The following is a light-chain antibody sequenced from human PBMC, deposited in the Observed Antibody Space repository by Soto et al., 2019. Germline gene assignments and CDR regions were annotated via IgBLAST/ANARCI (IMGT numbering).Light chain of an antibody. Sequence: VLTQSPVTLSVSPGERATLSCRASQSVSSNLAWYQQKPGQAPRLLIYDISNRAAGVPARFSGSGSGTDFTLTISRLEPEDFAVYYCQQYGSSPRTFGQGTKVDIK. CDR3: QQYGSSPRT. CDR1: QSVSSN. V-gene: IGKV3-20*01. J-gene: IGKJ1*01. CDR2: DIS.